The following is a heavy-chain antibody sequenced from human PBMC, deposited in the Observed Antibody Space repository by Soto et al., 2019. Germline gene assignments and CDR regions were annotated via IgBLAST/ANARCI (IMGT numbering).Heavy chain of an antibody. CDR1: GFTFSSYG. CDR3: AKSMHGERFYYGMDV. D-gene: IGHD4-17*01. Sequence: GGSLRLSCAASGFTFSSYGMHWVRQAPGKGLEWVAVISYDGSNEYYADSVKGRFTISRDNSKNTLYLQMNSLRAEDTAVYYCAKSMHGERFYYGMDVWGQGTTVTVSS. V-gene: IGHV3-30*18. CDR2: ISYDGSNE. J-gene: IGHJ6*02.